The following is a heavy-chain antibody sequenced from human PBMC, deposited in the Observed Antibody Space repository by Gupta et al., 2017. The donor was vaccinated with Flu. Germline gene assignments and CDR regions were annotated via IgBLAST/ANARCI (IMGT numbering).Heavy chain of an antibody. Sequence: EVQLVESGGGLVQPGRSLRLSCAASGFTFDDYAIHWVRQAPGKGLEWVSGISWNSGSIGYADSVKGRFTISRDNAKNSLYLQMNSLRAEDTALYYCAKDTEADSPGYFQHWGQGTLVTVSS. CDR1: GFTFDDYA. CDR2: ISWNSGSI. D-gene: IGHD2-21*01. CDR3: AKDTEADSPGYFQH. J-gene: IGHJ1*01. V-gene: IGHV3-9*01.